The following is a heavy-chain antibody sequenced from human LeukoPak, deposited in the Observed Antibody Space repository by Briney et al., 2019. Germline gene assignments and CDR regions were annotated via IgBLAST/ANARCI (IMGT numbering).Heavy chain of an antibody. V-gene: IGHV3-21*01. D-gene: IGHD4-23*01. CDR3: ARDSYGGNSSYYYYMDV. Sequence: GGSLRLSCAASGFTFSSYTMNWVRQAPGKGPEWVSSITSSSSYIYYADSVKGRFTISRDNARNSLYLQMNSLRAEDTAVYYCARDSYGGNSSYYYYMDVWGKGTTVTVSS. J-gene: IGHJ6*03. CDR1: GFTFSSYT. CDR2: ITSSSSYI.